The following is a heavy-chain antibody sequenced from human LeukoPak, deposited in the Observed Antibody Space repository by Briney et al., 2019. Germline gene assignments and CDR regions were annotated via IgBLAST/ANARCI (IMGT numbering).Heavy chain of an antibody. CDR3: ARRGNAMDV. CDR2: IYPGDSET. D-gene: IGHD1-26*01. V-gene: IGHV5-51*01. Sequence: GESLKISCKGSGYSFTSYWIAWVRQMPGGGLECMGIIYPGDSETRYSPSFQGQVTISADKSISTAYLQWSNLKASDTAIYYCARRGNAMDVWGQGTTVTVSS. J-gene: IGHJ6*02. CDR1: GYSFTSYW.